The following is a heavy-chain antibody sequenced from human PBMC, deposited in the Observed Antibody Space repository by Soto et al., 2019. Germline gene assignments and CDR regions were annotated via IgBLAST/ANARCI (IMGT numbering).Heavy chain of an antibody. J-gene: IGHJ4*02. D-gene: IGHD3-10*01. CDR2: IIPMLGMS. CDR1: GDTFNFYT. CDR3: ATNYGSGSTHFDS. Sequence: QVQLVQSGAEVKKPGSPVRVSCTASGDTFNFYTISWVRQVPGQGPEWMGSIIPMLGMSNYAQKFQGRVTIMADNSTSTVYMNLSGLTSEDTAVYYCATNYGSGSTHFDSWGQGTLVTVSS. V-gene: IGHV1-69*02.